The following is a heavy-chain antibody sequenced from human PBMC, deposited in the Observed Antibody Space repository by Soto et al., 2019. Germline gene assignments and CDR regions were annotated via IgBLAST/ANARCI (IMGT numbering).Heavy chain of an antibody. Sequence: GGSLRLSCAASGFSFSNNYMSWVRQAPGKGLEWVSIIYSDGTTYYADSVKGRFTISRDSFKNMLYLQMNSLTVEDTAVYYCARGEWLAFQHWGQGTPVTVSS. CDR3: ARGEWLAFQH. CDR2: IYSDGTT. J-gene: IGHJ1*01. V-gene: IGHV3-53*01. D-gene: IGHD6-19*01. CDR1: GFSFSNNY.